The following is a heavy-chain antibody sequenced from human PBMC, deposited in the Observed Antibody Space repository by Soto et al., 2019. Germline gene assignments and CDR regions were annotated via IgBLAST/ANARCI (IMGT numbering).Heavy chain of an antibody. CDR2: INPSSGGT. CDR3: ARSDYSSSWYYFDY. Sequence: ASVKVSCKASGYTFTGYYMHWVRLAPGQGLEWMGWINPSSGGTNLAPKFQGRVTMARDTSISTAYMELRGLRSEDTAVFYCARSDYSSSWYYFDYWGQGTLVTVSS. J-gene: IGHJ4*02. V-gene: IGHV1-2*02. CDR1: GYTFTGYY. D-gene: IGHD6-13*01.